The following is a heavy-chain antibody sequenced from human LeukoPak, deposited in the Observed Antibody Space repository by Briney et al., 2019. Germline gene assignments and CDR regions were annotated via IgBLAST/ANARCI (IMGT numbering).Heavy chain of an antibody. CDR3: ARHDNYYYGMDV. J-gene: IGHJ6*02. CDR2: IYYSGST. CDR1: GGSISSYY. V-gene: IGHV4-59*08. D-gene: IGHD3-22*01. Sequence: SEPLSLTCPVSGGSISSYYWSWLRPPPGKGLEWIGYIYYSGSTNYNPSLKSRVTISVDTSKNQFSLKLSSVTAADTAVYYCARHDNYYYGMDVWGQGTSVTVSS.